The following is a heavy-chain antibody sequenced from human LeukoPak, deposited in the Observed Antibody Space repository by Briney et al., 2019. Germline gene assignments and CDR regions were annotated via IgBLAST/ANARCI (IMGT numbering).Heavy chain of an antibody. V-gene: IGHV1-2*02. CDR2: INPNSGDT. J-gene: IGHJ5*02. Sequence: ASVKVSCKASGYTFTGYYMHWVRQAPGQGLEWMGWINPNSGDTNYAQKFQGRVTMTRDTSISTAYMELSRLRSDDTAVYYCAREGPRGIAVAGTFRDDNWFDPWGQGTLVTVSS. CDR3: AREGPRGIAVAGTFRDDNWFDP. CDR1: GYTFTGYY. D-gene: IGHD6-13*01.